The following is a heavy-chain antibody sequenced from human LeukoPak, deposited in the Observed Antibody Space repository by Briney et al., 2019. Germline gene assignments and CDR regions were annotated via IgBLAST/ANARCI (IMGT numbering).Heavy chain of an antibody. CDR3: ARGFPSDYTQSPYYYGMDV. CDR1: GGSFSGYY. CDR2: INHSGST. V-gene: IGHV4-34*01. Sequence: SETLSLTCAVYGGSFSGYYWSWIRQPPGKGLEWIGEINHSGSTNYNPSLKSRVTISVDTSKNRFSLKLSSVTAADTAVYYCARGFPSDYTQSPYYYGMDVWGQGTTVTVSS. D-gene: IGHD4-17*01. J-gene: IGHJ6*02.